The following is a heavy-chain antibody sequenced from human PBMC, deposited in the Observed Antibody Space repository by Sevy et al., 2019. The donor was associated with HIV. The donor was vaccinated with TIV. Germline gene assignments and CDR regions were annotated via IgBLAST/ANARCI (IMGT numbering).Heavy chain of an antibody. D-gene: IGHD6-19*01. V-gene: IGHV3-23*01. CDR1: GFPFSTHA. Sequence: GGSLRLSCAASGFPFSTHAMSWVRQAPGKGLEWVSAISASGGSTYYADSVKGRFTISRENSKNMVYVQMNSLRAEDTAVYYCAKHGYTGGWRDAFDVWGQGTMVTVSS. J-gene: IGHJ3*01. CDR2: ISASGGST. CDR3: AKHGYTGGWRDAFDV.